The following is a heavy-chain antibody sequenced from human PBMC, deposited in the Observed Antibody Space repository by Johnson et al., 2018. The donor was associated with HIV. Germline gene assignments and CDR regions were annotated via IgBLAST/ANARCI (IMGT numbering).Heavy chain of an antibody. J-gene: IGHJ3*02. CDR2: IRYDGSKR. CDR3: ASGEDYGGNYGALDI. CDR1: GFTFSSYG. Sequence: QVQLVESGGGVVRPGGSLRLSCAASGFTFSSYGMHWVRQAPGKGLEWVAFIRYDGSKRYYADSVRGRFTIPRDNSKNTLYLQVNGLRVEDTAVFYCASGEDYGGNYGALDIWGQGTMVTVSS. D-gene: IGHD4-23*01. V-gene: IGHV3-30*02.